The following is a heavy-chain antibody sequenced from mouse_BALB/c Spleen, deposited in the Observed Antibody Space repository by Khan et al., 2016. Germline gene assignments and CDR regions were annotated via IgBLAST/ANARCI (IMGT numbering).Heavy chain of an antibody. CDR2: IYPVSGNT. V-gene: IGHV1-77*01. Sequence: VQLQQSGAELARPGASVKLSCKASGYTFTDYYINWVKQRTGQGLEWIGEIYPVSGNTYYNEKFKGKATLTADKSSSTAYMQLSSLTSEDSAVYFCARSVYYGSYFDYWGQGTTLTVSS. CDR3: ARSVYYGSYFDY. D-gene: IGHD2-2*01. J-gene: IGHJ2*01. CDR1: GYTFTDYY.